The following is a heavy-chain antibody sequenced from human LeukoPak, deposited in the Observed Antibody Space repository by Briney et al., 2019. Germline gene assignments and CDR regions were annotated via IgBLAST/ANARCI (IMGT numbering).Heavy chain of an antibody. V-gene: IGHV3-21*01. CDR2: ISTGSNYI. CDR3: ARTYCSGGSCYPWYFDY. Sequence: GGSLRLSCAASGFPFSSYTMNWVRQAPGKGLEWVSSISTGSNYIYYADSVKGRFTISRDNAKNSLYLQMNSLRAEDTAVYYCARTYCSGGSCYPWYFDYWGQGTQVTVSS. J-gene: IGHJ4*02. CDR1: GFPFSSYT. D-gene: IGHD2-15*01.